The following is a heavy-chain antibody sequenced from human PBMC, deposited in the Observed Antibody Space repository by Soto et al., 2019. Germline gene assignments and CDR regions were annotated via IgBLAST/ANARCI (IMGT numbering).Heavy chain of an antibody. CDR2: MNPNSGNT. V-gene: IGHV1-8*01. D-gene: IGHD2-2*01. Sequence: QVQLVQSGAEVKKPGASVKVSCKASGYTFTSYDINWVRQATGQGLEWMGWMNPNSGNTGYAQKFQGRVTMTRNTSISTAYMELSSLRSEDTAVYYCARVESCSSTSCYPTYYMDVWGKGTTVTVSS. CDR1: GYTFTSYD. CDR3: ARVESCSSTSCYPTYYMDV. J-gene: IGHJ6*03.